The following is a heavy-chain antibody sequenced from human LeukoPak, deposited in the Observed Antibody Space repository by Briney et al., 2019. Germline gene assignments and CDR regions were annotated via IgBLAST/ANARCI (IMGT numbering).Heavy chain of an antibody. D-gene: IGHD6-19*01. CDR3: ARDLVAVAGTPLWYFDY. CDR1: GYTFTGYY. Sequence: ASVKVSCKASGYTFTGYYMHWVRQAPGQGLEWMGWINPNSGGTNYAQKFQGRVTVTRDTSISTAYMELSRLRSGDTAVYYCARDLVAVAGTPLWYFDYWGQGTLVTVSS. CDR2: INPNSGGT. V-gene: IGHV1-2*02. J-gene: IGHJ4*02.